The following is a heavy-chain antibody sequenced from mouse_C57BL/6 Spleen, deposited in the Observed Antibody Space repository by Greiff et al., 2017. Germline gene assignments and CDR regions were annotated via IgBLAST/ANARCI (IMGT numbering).Heavy chain of an antibody. CDR1: GFSLTSYG. D-gene: IGHD4-1*01. J-gene: IGHJ4*01. CDR3: ARKETGTDAMDY. Sequence: QVQLQQSGPGLVQPSQCLSITCTVSGFSLTSYGVHWVRQSPGQGLEWLGVIWSGGSTDYNAAFISRLSISKDKSKSQVFFKMNSLQADDTAIYYCARKETGTDAMDYWGQGTSVTVSS. CDR2: IWSGGST. V-gene: IGHV2-2*01.